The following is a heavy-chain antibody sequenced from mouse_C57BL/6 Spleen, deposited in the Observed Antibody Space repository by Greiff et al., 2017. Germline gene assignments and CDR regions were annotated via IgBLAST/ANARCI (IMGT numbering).Heavy chain of an antibody. Sequence: VQLQQSGAELVRPGASVKLSCTASGFNIKDDYMHWVKQRPEQGLEWIGWIDPETGDTEYASKFKGKATITADTSSNTAYLQLSSLTSEDTAVYYCTTDYYGCSLRGFAYWGQGTLVTVSA. CDR1: GFNIKDDY. V-gene: IGHV14-4*01. D-gene: IGHD1-1*01. J-gene: IGHJ3*01. CDR2: IDPETGDT. CDR3: TTDYYGCSLRGFAY.